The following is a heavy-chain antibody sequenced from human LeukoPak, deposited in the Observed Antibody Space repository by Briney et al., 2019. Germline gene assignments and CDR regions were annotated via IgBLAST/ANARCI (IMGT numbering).Heavy chain of an antibody. CDR3: ARDEYYDYVWGSYRLSWYFDL. V-gene: IGHV3-21*01. CDR1: GFTFSSYA. Sequence: GGSLRLSCAASGFTFSSYAMSWVRQAPGKGLEWVSSISSSSSYIYYADSVKSRFTISRDNAKNSLYLQMNSLRAEDTAVYYCARDEYYDYVWGSYRLSWYFDLWGRGTLVTVSS. CDR2: ISSSSSYI. D-gene: IGHD3-16*02. J-gene: IGHJ2*01.